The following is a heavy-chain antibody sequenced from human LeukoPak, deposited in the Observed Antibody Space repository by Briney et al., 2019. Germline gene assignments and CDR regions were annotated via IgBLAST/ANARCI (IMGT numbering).Heavy chain of an antibody. Sequence: GGSLRLSCAASGFTFSSYAMHWVRQAPGKGLEWAAVISYDGSNKYYADSVKGRFTISRDNSKNTLYLQMNSLTAEDTAIYYCVSGGDYHVRLCTYWGQGTLVTVSS. D-gene: IGHD4-17*01. CDR3: VSGGDYHVRLCTY. V-gene: IGHV3-30-3*01. CDR1: GFTFSSYA. CDR2: ISYDGSNK. J-gene: IGHJ4*01.